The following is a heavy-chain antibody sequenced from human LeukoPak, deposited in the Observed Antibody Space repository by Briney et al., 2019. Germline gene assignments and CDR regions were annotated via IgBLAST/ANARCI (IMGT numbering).Heavy chain of an antibody. J-gene: IGHJ6*02. V-gene: IGHV4-31*03. CDR3: ARHTRGLGTTINFYGMDV. D-gene: IGHD1-26*01. CDR2: IYYSGST. CDR1: GGSISSGSYY. Sequence: PSETLSLTCTVSGGSISSGSYYWSWIRQHPGKGLEWIGYIYYSGSTYYNPSLKSRLTISVDTSKNQFSLKLSAVTAADTAVYYCARHTRGLGTTINFYGMDVWGQGTTVTVSS.